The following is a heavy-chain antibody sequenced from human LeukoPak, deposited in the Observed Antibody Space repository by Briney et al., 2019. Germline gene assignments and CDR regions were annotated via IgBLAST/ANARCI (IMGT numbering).Heavy chain of an antibody. CDR3: AKGGKQWLVLDSKSFDY. CDR1: GFTFSSYG. Sequence: GRSLRLSCAASGFTFSSYGMHWVRQAPGKGLEWVAVISYDGSNKYYADSVKGRFTISRDNSKNTLYLQMNSLRAEDTAVYYCAKGGKQWLVLDSKSFDYWGQGTLVTVSS. D-gene: IGHD6-19*01. CDR2: ISYDGSNK. J-gene: IGHJ4*02. V-gene: IGHV3-30*18.